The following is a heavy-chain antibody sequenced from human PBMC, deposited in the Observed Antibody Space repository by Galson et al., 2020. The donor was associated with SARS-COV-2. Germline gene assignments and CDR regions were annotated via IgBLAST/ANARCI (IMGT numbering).Heavy chain of an antibody. J-gene: IGHJ4*02. CDR1: GFTFYSSA. Sequence: GGSLRLSCVASGFTFYSSAMSWVRQAPGKGLEWVSGISPIGRSTKYQDSVRGRFTISRDNSKNTLFLEMNSLRAEDTAVYYCARDSLWLEHFDLWGQGILVTVSS. CDR3: ARDSLWLEHFDL. CDR2: ISPIGRST. V-gene: IGHV3-23*01. D-gene: IGHD6-19*01.